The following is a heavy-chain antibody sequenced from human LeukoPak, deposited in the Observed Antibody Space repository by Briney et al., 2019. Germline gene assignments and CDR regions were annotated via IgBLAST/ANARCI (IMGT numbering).Heavy chain of an antibody. CDR1: GFTFSSYS. D-gene: IGHD6-13*01. J-gene: IGHJ4*02. CDR3: ARVSGLAAAGYPFDY. CDR2: ISSSSSYI. V-gene: IGHV3-21*01. Sequence: AGGSLRLSCAASGFTFSSYSMNWVRQPPGKGLEWVSSISSSSSYIYYADSVKGRFTISRDNAKNSLYLQMNSLRAEDTAVYYCARVSGLAAAGYPFDYWGQGTLVTVSS.